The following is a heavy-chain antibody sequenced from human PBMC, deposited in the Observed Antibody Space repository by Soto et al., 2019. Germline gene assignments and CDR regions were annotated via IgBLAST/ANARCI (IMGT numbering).Heavy chain of an antibody. J-gene: IGHJ4*02. Sequence: PGGSLRLSCAASGFTVSSNYMSWVRQAPGKGLEWVSVIYSGGSTYYADSVKGRFTISRDNSKNTLYLQMNSLRAEDTAVYYCARSFPYYYDSALGYWGQGTLVTVSS. V-gene: IGHV3-66*01. CDR3: ARSFPYYYDSALGY. CDR2: IYSGGST. CDR1: GFTVSSNY. D-gene: IGHD3-22*01.